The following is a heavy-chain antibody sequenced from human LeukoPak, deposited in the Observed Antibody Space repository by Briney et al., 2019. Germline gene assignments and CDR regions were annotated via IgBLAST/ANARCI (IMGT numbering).Heavy chain of an antibody. CDR3: AVYSYGYRLAY. CDR1: GGSISSSTYY. Sequence: SGTLSLTCTVSGGSISSSTYYWGWIRQPPGKGLEWVGSIYYSGSTYYNPSLKSRVTISVDTSKNQFSLKLSSVTAADTAVYCCAVYSYGYRLAYWGQGTLVTVSS. D-gene: IGHD5-18*01. V-gene: IGHV4-39*07. CDR2: IYYSGST. J-gene: IGHJ4*02.